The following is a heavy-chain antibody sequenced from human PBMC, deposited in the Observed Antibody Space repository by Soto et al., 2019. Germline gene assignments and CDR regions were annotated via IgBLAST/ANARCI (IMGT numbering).Heavy chain of an antibody. J-gene: IGHJ5*02. CDR1: GGSISSYY. CDR2: IYYSGST. CDR3: ARDRYDFWSGYYTGMRWFDP. V-gene: IGHV4-59*01. Sequence: SETLSLTCTVSGGSISSYYWSWIRQPPGKGLEWIGYIYYSGSTNYNPSLKSRVTISVDTSKNQFSLKLCSVTAADTAVYYCARDRYDFWSGYYTGMRWFDPWGQGTLVTVSS. D-gene: IGHD3-3*01.